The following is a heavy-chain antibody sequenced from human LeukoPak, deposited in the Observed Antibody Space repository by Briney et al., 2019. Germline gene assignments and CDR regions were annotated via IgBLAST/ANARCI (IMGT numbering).Heavy chain of an antibody. CDR1: GYTLTSYG. V-gene: IGHV1-18*01. CDR2: ISAYNGNT. D-gene: IGHD6-13*01. J-gene: IGHJ3*02. Sequence: PLASVKVSCKASGYTLTSYGISWVRQAPGQGLEWMGWISAYNGNTNYAQKLQGRVTMTTDTSTSTAYMELRSLRSDDTAVYYCARDPRIAAAGTVAFDIWGQGAMVTVPS. CDR3: ARDPRIAAAGTVAFDI.